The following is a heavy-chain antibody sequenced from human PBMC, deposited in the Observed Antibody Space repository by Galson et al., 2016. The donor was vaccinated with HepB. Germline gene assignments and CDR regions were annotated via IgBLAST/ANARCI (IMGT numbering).Heavy chain of an antibody. V-gene: IGHV3-30-3*01. Sequence: SLRLSCAASGFSFSTYAMHWVRQAPGKGLEWVALISDDGSKKNDADSVKGRFTISRDNSKNTLYLQMNSLRADDTAVYYCVREDCSSTSCYRLYVDPWGQGTLVTVSS. D-gene: IGHD2-2*01. CDR3: VREDCSSTSCYRLYVDP. CDR1: GFSFSTYA. J-gene: IGHJ5*02. CDR2: ISDDGSKK.